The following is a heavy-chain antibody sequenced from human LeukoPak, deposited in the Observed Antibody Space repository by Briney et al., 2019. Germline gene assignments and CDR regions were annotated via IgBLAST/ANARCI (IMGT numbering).Heavy chain of an antibody. J-gene: IGHJ3*02. V-gene: IGHV3-7*05. CDR1: GFTFSNYW. D-gene: IGHD4-23*01. Sequence: PGGSLRLSCAASGFTFSNYWMTWVRQAPGIGLKWVANIKQDGSESYYVDSVRGRFTISRDNAKRSLYLQISSLRAEDTAVYYCVRDLGGALWANAFDIWGQGKVVTVSA. CDR3: VRDLGGALWANAFDI. CDR2: IKQDGSES.